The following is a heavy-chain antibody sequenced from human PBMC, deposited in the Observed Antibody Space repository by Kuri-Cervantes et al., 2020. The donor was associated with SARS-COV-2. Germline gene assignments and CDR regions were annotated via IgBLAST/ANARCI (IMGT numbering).Heavy chain of an antibody. D-gene: IGHD1-7*01. CDR2: TYYRSKWYN. Sequence: SSYAISWVRQAPGQGLEWMGGTYYRSKWYNDYAVSVKSRITINPDTSKNQFSLQLNSVTPEDTAVYYCARDLPYNWNYGAFDIWGQGTMVTVSS. J-gene: IGHJ3*02. CDR3: ARDLPYNWNYGAFDI. V-gene: IGHV6-1*01. CDR1: SSYA.